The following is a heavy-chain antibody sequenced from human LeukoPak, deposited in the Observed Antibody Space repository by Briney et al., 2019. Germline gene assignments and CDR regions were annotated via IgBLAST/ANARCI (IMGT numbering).Heavy chain of an antibody. CDR2: IGTAGDT. V-gene: IGHV3-13*01. CDR1: GFTFSSYD. D-gene: IGHD6-19*01. CDR3: ARGSGWETFDY. J-gene: IGHJ4*02. Sequence: GGSLRLSCAASGFTFSSYDMHWVRQATGKGLEWVSAIGTAGDTYYPGSVKGRFTISRENAKNSLYLQMNSLRAGDTAVYYCARGSGWETFDYWGQGTLVTVSS.